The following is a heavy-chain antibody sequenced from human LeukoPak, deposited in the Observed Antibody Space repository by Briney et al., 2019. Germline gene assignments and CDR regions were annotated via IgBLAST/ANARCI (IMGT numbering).Heavy chain of an antibody. CDR3: ARERGPSEWLRDYSYYYMDV. D-gene: IGHD3-3*01. CDR2: IHNSGTT. V-gene: IGHV4-59*01. J-gene: IGHJ6*03. CDR1: GGSISSYH. Sequence: SETLSLTCTVSGGSISSYHWTWIRQPPGKGPEWIGYIHNSGTTNYNPSLKSRLTISVDTSKKQFSLKLSSVTAADTAVYYCARERGPSEWLRDYSYYYMDVWGKGTTVTVSS.